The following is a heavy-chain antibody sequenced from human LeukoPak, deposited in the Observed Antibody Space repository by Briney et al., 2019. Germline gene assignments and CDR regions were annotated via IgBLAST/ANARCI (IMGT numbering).Heavy chain of an antibody. Sequence: SQTLSLTCTVSGGSISSGSYYWSWIRQPAGKGLEWIGRIYTSGSTNYNPSLKSRVTISVDTSKNQFSLKLSSVTAADTAVYYCARDPQFGYSSGWYGAFDIWGQGTMVTVSS. CDR1: GGSISSGSYY. V-gene: IGHV4-61*02. D-gene: IGHD6-19*01. J-gene: IGHJ3*02. CDR2: IYTSGST. CDR3: ARDPQFGYSSGWYGAFDI.